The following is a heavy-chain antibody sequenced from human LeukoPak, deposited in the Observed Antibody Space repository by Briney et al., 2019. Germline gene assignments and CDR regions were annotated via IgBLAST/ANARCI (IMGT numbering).Heavy chain of an antibody. CDR3: ARDPAIGYFDY. Sequence: ASVNVSCKASGYTFTSSGISWVRQAPGQGREWMGWISAYNGNTNYAQKLQGRVTMTTETSMSTDYMELRSLRSDDTAVYYCARDPAIGYFDYWGQGTLVTVSS. CDR2: ISAYNGNT. CDR1: GYTFTSSG. J-gene: IGHJ4*02. V-gene: IGHV1-18*01.